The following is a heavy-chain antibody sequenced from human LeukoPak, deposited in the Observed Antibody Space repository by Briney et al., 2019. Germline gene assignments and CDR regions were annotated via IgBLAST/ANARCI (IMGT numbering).Heavy chain of an antibody. CDR3: ARGIAVAGTDY. Sequence: GGSLRLSCAASGFTFSSYTMSWVRQAPGKGLEWVSSISSSSSYIYYADSVKGRFTISRDNAKNSLYLQMNSLRAEDTAVYYCARGIAVAGTDYWGQGTLVTVSS. D-gene: IGHD6-19*01. V-gene: IGHV3-21*01. CDR2: ISSSSSYI. J-gene: IGHJ4*02. CDR1: GFTFSSYT.